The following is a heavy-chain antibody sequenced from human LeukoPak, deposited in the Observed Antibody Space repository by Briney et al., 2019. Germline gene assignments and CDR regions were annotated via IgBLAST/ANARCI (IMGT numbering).Heavy chain of an antibody. CDR1: GYSFTDYY. CDR3: ARGREIHGGSDTKLDDY. CDR2: ISPRSCDT. V-gene: IGHV1-2*02. J-gene: IGHJ4*02. Sequence: ASVTVSFKASGYSFTDYYMHWVRQAPGQGREGMGWISPRSCDTSYAQKFQGRVTMTRDTSINTVDMDLSGLTSDDTAVFYCARGREIHGGSDTKLDDYWGQGTLVTVSS. D-gene: IGHD3-10*01.